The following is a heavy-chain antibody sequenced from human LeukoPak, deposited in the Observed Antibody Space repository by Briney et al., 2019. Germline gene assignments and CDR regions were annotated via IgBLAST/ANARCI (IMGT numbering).Heavy chain of an antibody. CDR2: FHNSGTS. CDR3: TRGAGWLIDY. V-gene: IGHV4-59*01. D-gene: IGHD3-16*01. J-gene: IGHJ4*02. Sequence: SETLSLTCTASDDSISDYYRGWIRQPPGKGLEWIGYFHNSGTSTYNPSLKSRVTISADTSKNQFSLKLNSLTTADTAVYYCTRGAGWLIDYWGQGILVTVSS. CDR1: DDSISDYY.